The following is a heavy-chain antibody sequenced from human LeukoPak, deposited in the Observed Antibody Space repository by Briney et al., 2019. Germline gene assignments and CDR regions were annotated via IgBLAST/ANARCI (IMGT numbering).Heavy chain of an antibody. V-gene: IGHV3-66*01. CDR3: ARGLVDRTDFDY. Sequence: GGSLRLSCAASGFTVSSNYMSWVRQAPGKGLEWVSVIYSGGSTYYADSVKGRFTISRDNSKNTLYLRMNSLRAEDTAVYYCARGLVDRTDFDYWGQGTLVTVSS. CDR1: GFTVSSNY. J-gene: IGHJ4*02. CDR2: IYSGGST. D-gene: IGHD6-6*01.